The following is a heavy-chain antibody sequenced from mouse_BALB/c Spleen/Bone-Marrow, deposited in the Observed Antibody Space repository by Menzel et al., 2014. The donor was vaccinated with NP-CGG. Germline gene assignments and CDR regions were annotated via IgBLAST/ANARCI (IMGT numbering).Heavy chain of an antibody. J-gene: IGHJ4*01. D-gene: IGHD2-12*01. Sequence: QVQLQQPGAELVKPGASVKLSCKASGYTFTSYYMCWVKWRPGQGLEWIGEINPSNGGTNFNEKFKSKATLTVDKSSSTAYMSLSSLTSEDSAVYYCTRSRRAMDHWGQGTSVTVSS. CDR2: INPSNGGT. CDR3: TRSRRAMDH. CDR1: GYTFTSYY. V-gene: IGHV1S81*02.